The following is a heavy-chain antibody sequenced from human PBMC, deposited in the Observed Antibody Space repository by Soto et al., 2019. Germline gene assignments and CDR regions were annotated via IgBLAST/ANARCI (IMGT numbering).Heavy chain of an antibody. V-gene: IGHV3-23*01. CDR1: GLTFTNFP. J-gene: IGHJ4*02. D-gene: IGHD6-19*01. Sequence: EVHLLESGGALFKLGGPLGPSWAASGLTFTNFPITWVARPPGRGWEWVSAISGSGGGTYYADSVKGRFTISRDNSKNTLNLQMNSLRAEDTAVYYCAKDLIGVAVAGDFFDFWGQGTLVTVSS. CDR3: AKDLIGVAVAGDFFDF. CDR2: ISGSGGGT.